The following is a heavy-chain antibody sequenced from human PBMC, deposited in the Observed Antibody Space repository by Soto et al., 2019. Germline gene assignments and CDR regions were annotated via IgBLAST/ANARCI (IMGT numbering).Heavy chain of an antibody. CDR3: AKGVWFDP. CDR2: ISYDGSNK. V-gene: IGHV3-30*18. J-gene: IGHJ5*02. Sequence: GGSLRLSCAASGFTFSSYGMHWVRQAPGKGLEWVAVISYDGSNKYYADSVKGRFTISRDNSKNTLYLQMNSLRAEDTAVYYCAKGVWFDPWGQGTLVTVSS. CDR1: GFTFSSYG.